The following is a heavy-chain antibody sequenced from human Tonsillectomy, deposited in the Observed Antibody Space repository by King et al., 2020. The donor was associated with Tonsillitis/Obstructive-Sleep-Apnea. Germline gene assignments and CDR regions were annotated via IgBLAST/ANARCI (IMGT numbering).Heavy chain of an antibody. J-gene: IGHJ6*03. Sequence: VQLQQWGAGLLTPSETLSLTCAVYGGSFSDYYWTWIRQPPGTGLEWIGEITHSGITNYNPSLKSRVTISVDTSKNQFSLKLSSVTAADTDVYYCARGGRSSSLYYYYMDVWGKGTTVTVS. CDR2: ITHSGIT. V-gene: IGHV4-34*01. CDR3: ARGGRSSSLYYYYMDV. CDR1: GGSFSDYY. D-gene: IGHD6-13*01.